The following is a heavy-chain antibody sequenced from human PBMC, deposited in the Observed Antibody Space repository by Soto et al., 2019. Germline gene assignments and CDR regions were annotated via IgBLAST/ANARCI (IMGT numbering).Heavy chain of an antibody. CDR1: GDSISSSSYY. Sequence: QLQLQESGPGLVKPSETLSLTCTVSGDSISSSSYYWGWIRQPPGKGLEWMASIHYRGSTYYTPSSESRLSISRGMSKTQFYRLLCSGTASYTAISYCARPLRGSLRLAPFDVWGQGTMVTVSS. J-gene: IGHJ3*01. V-gene: IGHV4-39*01. CDR3: ARPLRGSLRLAPFDV. CDR2: IHYRGST. D-gene: IGHD1-26*01.